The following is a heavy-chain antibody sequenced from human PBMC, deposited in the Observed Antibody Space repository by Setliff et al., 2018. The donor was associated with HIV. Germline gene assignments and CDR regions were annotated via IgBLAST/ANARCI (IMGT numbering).Heavy chain of an antibody. CDR2: VHHSGST. V-gene: IGHV4-38-2*01. Sequence: SETLSLTCAVSGYSISTAYYWAWIRQPPGKGLEWIGGVHHSGSTHYNPSLRSRVTISPQTSKNQFSLELTSVTAADTAVYYCARGCLRSRRRWFDPWGQGTLVTVSS. CDR3: ARGCLRSRRRWFDP. CDR1: GYSISTAYY. J-gene: IGHJ5*02. D-gene: IGHD4-17*01.